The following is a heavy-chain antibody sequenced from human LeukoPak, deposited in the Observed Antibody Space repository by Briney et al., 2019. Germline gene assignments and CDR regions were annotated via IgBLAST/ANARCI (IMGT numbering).Heavy chain of an antibody. CDR2: ISSSGSTI. CDR1: GFTFSDYY. D-gene: IGHD3-22*01. CDR3: ARDQYYDSSGSFI. Sequence: GRSLRLSCAASGFTFSDYYMSWIRQAPGKGLEWVSYISSSGSTIYYADSVKGRFTISRDNAKNSLYLQMNSLRAEDTAVYYCARDQYYDSSGSFIWGQGTMVTVSS. J-gene: IGHJ3*02. V-gene: IGHV3-11*01.